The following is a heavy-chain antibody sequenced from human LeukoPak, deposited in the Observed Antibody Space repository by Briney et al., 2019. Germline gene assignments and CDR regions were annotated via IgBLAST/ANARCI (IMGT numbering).Heavy chain of an antibody. Sequence: GASVKVSCKVSGYTLTELSMHWVRQAPGKGLEWMGGFDPEDGETIYAQKFQGRVTMTEDTSTDTAYMELSSLRSEDTAVYYCATPRRDQPLLGLDYWGQGTLVTVSS. V-gene: IGHV1-24*01. CDR1: GYTLTELS. D-gene: IGHD2-2*01. J-gene: IGHJ4*02. CDR2: FDPEDGET. CDR3: ATPRRDQPLLGLDY.